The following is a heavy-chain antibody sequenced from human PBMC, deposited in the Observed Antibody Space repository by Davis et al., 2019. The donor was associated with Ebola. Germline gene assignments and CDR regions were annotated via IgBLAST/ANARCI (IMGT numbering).Heavy chain of an antibody. CDR3: ARGSDFWSGLYWFDP. Sequence: ASVKVSCKASGYIFTSYYMHWVRQAPGQGLEWMGIINPSGGITIYAQKFQGRVTLTRNTSISTAYMELSSLTSEDTAVYYCARGSDFWSGLYWFDPWGQGTLVTVSS. V-gene: IGHV1-46*01. J-gene: IGHJ5*02. D-gene: IGHD3-3*01. CDR1: GYIFTSYY. CDR2: INPSGGIT.